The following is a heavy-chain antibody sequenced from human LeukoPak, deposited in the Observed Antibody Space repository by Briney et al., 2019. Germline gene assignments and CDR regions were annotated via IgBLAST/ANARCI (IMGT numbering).Heavy chain of an antibody. J-gene: IGHJ4*02. D-gene: IGHD3-22*01. CDR1: GGSISSSSYY. Sequence: SETLSLTCNVSGGSISSSSYYWGWIRQPPGKGLEWIGSIYYSGSTYYNPSLKSRVTISVDTSKNQFSLKVNSVTAADTAVYYCASGPYYYESWWGQGTLVIVSS. CDR3: ASGPYYYESW. V-gene: IGHV4-39*07. CDR2: IYYSGST.